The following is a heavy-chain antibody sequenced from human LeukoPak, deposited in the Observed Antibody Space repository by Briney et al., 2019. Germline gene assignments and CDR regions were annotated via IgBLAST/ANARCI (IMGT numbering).Heavy chain of an antibody. Sequence: SETLSLTCTVSSGSISGHYWSWIRQPPGKGLEWIAYIYYSGGTNYNPSLKSRVTISVDTSKNQFSLKLSSVTAADTAVYYCAREVPMVRGVIIRDWYFDLWGRGTLVTVSS. J-gene: IGHJ2*01. CDR2: IYYSGGT. D-gene: IGHD3-10*01. CDR1: SGSISGHY. V-gene: IGHV4-59*11. CDR3: AREVPMVRGVIIRDWYFDL.